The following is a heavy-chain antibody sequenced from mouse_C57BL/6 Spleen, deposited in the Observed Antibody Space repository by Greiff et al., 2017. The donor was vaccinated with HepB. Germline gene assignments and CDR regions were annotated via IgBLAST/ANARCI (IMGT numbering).Heavy chain of an antibody. CDR2: ISSGGSYT. CDR3: ARQGDGKSPFAY. J-gene: IGHJ3*01. V-gene: IGHV5-6*01. D-gene: IGHD2-1*01. Sequence: EVKVVESGGDLVKPGGSLKLSCAASGFTFSSYGLSWVRQTPDKRLEWVATISSGGSYTYYPDSVKGRFTISRDNAKNTLYLQMSSLKSEDTAMYYCARQGDGKSPFAYWGQGTLVTVSA. CDR1: GFTFSSYG.